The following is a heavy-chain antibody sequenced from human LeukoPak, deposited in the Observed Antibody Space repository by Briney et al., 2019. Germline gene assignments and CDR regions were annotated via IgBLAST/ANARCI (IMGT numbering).Heavy chain of an antibody. V-gene: IGHV3-48*01. Sequence: GGSLRLSCAASGFTFSSYAITWVRQAPGKGLEWVSYISSSGSTIYYADSVKGRFTISRDNSRNTLYLQMNSLRPEDTAVYYCAREKGRGVISPYFDYWGQGTPVTVSS. CDR3: AREKGRGVISPYFDY. J-gene: IGHJ4*02. CDR1: GFTFSSYA. D-gene: IGHD3-10*01. CDR2: ISSSGSTI.